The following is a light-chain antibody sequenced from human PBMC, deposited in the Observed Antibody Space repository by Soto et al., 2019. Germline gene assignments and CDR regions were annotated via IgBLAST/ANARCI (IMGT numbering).Light chain of an antibody. J-gene: IGKJ5*01. Sequence: EIVLTQSPGTLSLSPGERATLSCRASQSVGRNSLTWYQQRPGQAPTLLISGASSRATGIPDRFSGGGSGTEFALTISSLQSEDFAVYYCQQYHYWPPITFGQGTRLEIK. CDR3: QQYHYWPPIT. V-gene: IGKV3-20*01. CDR2: GAS. CDR1: QSVGRNS.